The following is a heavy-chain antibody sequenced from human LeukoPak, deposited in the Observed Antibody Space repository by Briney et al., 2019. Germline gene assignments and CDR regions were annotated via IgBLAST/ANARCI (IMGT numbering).Heavy chain of an antibody. J-gene: IGHJ4*02. Sequence: GGSLRLSCAASGFTFDDYAMHWVRQAPGKGLEWVSGISWNSGSIGYADSVKGRFTISRDNAKNSLYLQMNSLRAEDTALYYCANHGLAFDYWGQGTLVTVSS. CDR3: ANHGLAFDY. CDR1: GFTFDDYA. CDR2: ISWNSGSI. D-gene: IGHD6-19*01. V-gene: IGHV3-9*01.